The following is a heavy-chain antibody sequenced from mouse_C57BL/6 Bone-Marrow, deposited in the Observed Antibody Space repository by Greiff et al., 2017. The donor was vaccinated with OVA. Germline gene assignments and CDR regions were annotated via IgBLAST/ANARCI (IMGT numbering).Heavy chain of an antibody. CDR1: GYTFTSYW. Sequence: QVQLQQPGAELVKPGASVKMSCKASGYTFTSYWITWVKQRPGQGLEWIGDIYPGSGSTNYNEKFKRKANLTVDTSSSTDYMQLISLTSEDSAVYYCANPTVIAGDYWGQGTTLTVSS. D-gene: IGHD1-1*01. CDR3: ANPTVIAGDY. V-gene: IGHV1-55*01. J-gene: IGHJ2*01. CDR2: IYPGSGST.